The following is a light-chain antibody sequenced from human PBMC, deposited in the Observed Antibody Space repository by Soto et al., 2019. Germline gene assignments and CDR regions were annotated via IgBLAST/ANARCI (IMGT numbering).Light chain of an antibody. CDR3: CSYAGGYTHAV. V-gene: IGLV2-11*01. CDR2: DVS. J-gene: IGLJ2*01. CDR1: SSDVGTYNY. Sequence: QSALTQPRSVSGPPGQSVSISCSGTSSDVGTYNYVSWYQQHPGKAPKLMIYDVSKRPSGVPDRFSGSKSGNTASLTISGLQAKDEADYYCCSYAGGYTHAVFGGGTKVTVL.